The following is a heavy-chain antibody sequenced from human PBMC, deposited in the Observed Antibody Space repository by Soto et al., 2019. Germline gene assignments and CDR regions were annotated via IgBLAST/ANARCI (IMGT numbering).Heavy chain of an antibody. V-gene: IGHV3-33*01. J-gene: IGHJ4*02. CDR3: ARRGSGTYSFDY. D-gene: IGHD1-26*01. CDR2: IWSDGSNK. Sequence: QVPLVESGGGVVQPGRSLRLSCAASGFTFSTYGMHWVRQAPGKGLEWVAVIWSDGSNKYYADSVKGRFTISRDNSKSTLFLQMNSLRAEDTAMYYCARRGSGTYSFDYWGQGTLVTVSS. CDR1: GFTFSTYG.